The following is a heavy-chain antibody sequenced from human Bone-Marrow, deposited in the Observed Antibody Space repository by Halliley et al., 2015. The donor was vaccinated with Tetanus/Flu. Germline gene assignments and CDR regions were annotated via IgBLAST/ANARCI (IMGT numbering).Heavy chain of an antibody. D-gene: IGHD1-26*01. V-gene: IGHV4-59*01. J-gene: IGHJ4*02. CDR1: GDSINNYY. Sequence: TLSLTCTVSGDSINNYYWNWVRQAPGKGLEWIGYIYSGGNTNSNPSLKSRVTMTLDTSKNQFSLNLASVTAADTAVYYRARDGSGTYYLSLLDYWGQGALVTVSS. CDR2: IYSGGNT. CDR3: ARDGSGTYYLSLLDY.